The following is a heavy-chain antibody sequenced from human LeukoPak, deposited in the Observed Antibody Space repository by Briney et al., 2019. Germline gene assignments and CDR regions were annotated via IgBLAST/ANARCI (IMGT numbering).Heavy chain of an antibody. CDR1: GSSFANRW. Sequence: GASLQISCKGSGSSFANRWIGWVRPLPGKGLEWMGIIYPRDSDTTYSPSFQGQVTISADKSISTAYLQWSSLKASDTAMYYCATIDYYAGDYWGQGTLVTVSS. CDR2: IYPRDSDT. J-gene: IGHJ4*02. D-gene: IGHD3-16*01. CDR3: ATIDYYAGDY. V-gene: IGHV5-51*01.